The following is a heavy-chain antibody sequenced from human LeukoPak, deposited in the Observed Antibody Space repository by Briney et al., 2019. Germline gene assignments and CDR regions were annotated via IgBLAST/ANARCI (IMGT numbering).Heavy chain of an antibody. CDR3: ASGATTVDY. D-gene: IGHD1-26*01. CDR1: GFTFNTYT. CDR2: IKQDGSEK. J-gene: IGHJ4*02. Sequence: GGSLRLSCAASGFTFNTYTMNWVRQAPGKGLEWVANIKQDGSEKYYVDSVKGRFTISRDNAKNSLYLQMNSLRAEDTAVYYCASGATTVDYWGQGTLVTVSS. V-gene: IGHV3-7*03.